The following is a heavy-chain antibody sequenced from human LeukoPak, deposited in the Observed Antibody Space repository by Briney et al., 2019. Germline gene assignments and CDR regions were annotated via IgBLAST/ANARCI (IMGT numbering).Heavy chain of an antibody. CDR3: AKGNSIAVAGFVDY. D-gene: IGHD6-19*01. CDR2: INSDGSTT. J-gene: IGHJ4*02. CDR1: GFTFSSYW. Sequence: GGSLRLSCAASGFTFSSYWMHWVRQAPGKGLVWVSRINSDGSTTNYADSVKGRFTISRDNAKNTLYLQMNSLRAEDTALYYCAKGNSIAVAGFVDYWGQGTLVTVSS. V-gene: IGHV3-74*01.